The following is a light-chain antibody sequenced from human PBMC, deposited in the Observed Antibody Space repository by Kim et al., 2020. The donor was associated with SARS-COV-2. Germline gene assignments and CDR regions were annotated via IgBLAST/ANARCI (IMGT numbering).Light chain of an antibody. CDR3: QAWDSSTVV. Sequence: VSPGQTASITCSGVKLGDKYACWYQQKPGQSPVLVIYQDSKRPSGIPERFSGSNSGNTATLTISGTQAMDEADYYCQAWDSSTVVFGGGTKLTVL. V-gene: IGLV3-1*01. J-gene: IGLJ2*01. CDR2: QDS. CDR1: KLGDKY.